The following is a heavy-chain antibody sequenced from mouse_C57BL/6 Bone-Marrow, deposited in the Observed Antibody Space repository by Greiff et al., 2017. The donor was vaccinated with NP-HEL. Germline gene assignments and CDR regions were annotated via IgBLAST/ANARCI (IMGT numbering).Heavy chain of an antibody. Sequence: QVQLKQPGAELVKPGASVKLSCKASGYTFTSYWMHWVKQRPGQGLEWIGMIHPNSGSTNYNEKFKSKATLTVDKSSSTAYMQLSSLTSEDSAVYYCARALRQGFAYWGQGTLVTVSA. V-gene: IGHV1-64*01. CDR1: GYTFTSYW. D-gene: IGHD1-2*01. CDR3: ARALRQGFAY. CDR2: IHPNSGST. J-gene: IGHJ3*01.